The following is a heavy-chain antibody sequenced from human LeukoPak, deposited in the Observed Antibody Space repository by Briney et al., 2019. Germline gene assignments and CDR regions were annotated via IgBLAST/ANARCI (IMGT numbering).Heavy chain of an antibody. CDR1: GFTFSSYG. CDR2: ISYDESNK. J-gene: IGHJ4*01. Sequence: GGSLRLSCAASGFTFSSYGMHWVRQAPGKGLEWVAVISYDESNKYYADSVKGRFTISRDNSKNTLYLQMNSLRAEDTAVYYCAKGGIVVPTKYYFDCWGHGTLVTVSS. CDR3: AKGGIVVPTKYYFDC. D-gene: IGHD2-2*01. V-gene: IGHV3-30*18.